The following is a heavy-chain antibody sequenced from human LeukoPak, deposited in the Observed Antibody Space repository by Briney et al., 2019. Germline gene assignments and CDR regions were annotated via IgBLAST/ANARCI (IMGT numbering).Heavy chain of an antibody. Sequence: ASVKVSCKASGYTFTGYYMHWVRQAPGQGLEWMGWINPNSGGTNYAQKFQGRVTMTRDTSISTAYMELSRLRSDDTAVYCCARGTGNYYGSGGKLDYWGQGTLVTVSS. V-gene: IGHV1-2*02. CDR2: INPNSGGT. J-gene: IGHJ4*02. CDR3: ARGTGNYYGSGGKLDY. CDR1: GYTFTGYY. D-gene: IGHD3-10*01.